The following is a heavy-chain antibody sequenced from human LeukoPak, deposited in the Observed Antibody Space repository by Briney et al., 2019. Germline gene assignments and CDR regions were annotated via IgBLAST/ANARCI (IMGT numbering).Heavy chain of an antibody. D-gene: IGHD2-21*01. J-gene: IGHJ5*02. CDR3: ARADRLHGGPYLIGP. CDR2: INPNSGGT. V-gene: IGHV1-2*02. CDR1: GYSFIDYY. Sequence: ASVKVSCKTSGYSFIDYYMHWVRQAPGQGLEWMGWINPNSGGTSSAQKFQGRVTTTRDTSITTVYMEMSWLTSDDTAIYYCARADRLHGGPYLIGPWGQGTLVTVSS.